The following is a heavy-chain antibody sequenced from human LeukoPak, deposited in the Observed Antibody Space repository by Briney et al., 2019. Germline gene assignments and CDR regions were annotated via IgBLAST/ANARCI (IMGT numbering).Heavy chain of an antibody. CDR2: IYYSGST. V-gene: IGHV4-39*01. Sequence: SETLSLTCTVSGGSISSSSYYWGWIRQPPGKGLEWIGSIYYSGSTYYNPSLKSRGTISVDTSKNQFSLELSSVTAADTAVYYCARSWDDSSGYYHVYFDYWGQGTLVTVSS. CDR1: GGSISSSSYY. J-gene: IGHJ4*02. CDR3: ARSWDDSSGYYHVYFDY. D-gene: IGHD3-22*01.